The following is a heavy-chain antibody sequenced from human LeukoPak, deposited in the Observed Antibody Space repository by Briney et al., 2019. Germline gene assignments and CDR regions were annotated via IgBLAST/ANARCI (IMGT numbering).Heavy chain of an antibody. J-gene: IGHJ4*02. V-gene: IGHV3-23*01. D-gene: IGHD1-26*01. CDR1: GFTFSNYA. CDR2: ISGSGDRT. Sequence: GGSLRLSCAASGFTFSNYAMSWVRQAPGKGLEWVSSISGSGDRTFYVDSVKGRFSIFRDNSKKTMYMQMDILRVEDKAVYYCAEDPRGSAGGSYSLFHPTNDYWGQGTLVTVSS. CDR3: AEDPRGSAGGSYSLFHPTNDY.